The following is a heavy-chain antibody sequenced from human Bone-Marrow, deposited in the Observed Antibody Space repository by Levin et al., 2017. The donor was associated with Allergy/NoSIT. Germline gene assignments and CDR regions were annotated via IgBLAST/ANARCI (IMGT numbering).Heavy chain of an antibody. CDR1: GFNFPTYW. Sequence: LGESLKISCKTSGFNFPTYWIGWVRQMPGKGLEWMGIIYPGDSDTIYSPSFQGQVTISADKSISTAYLQWSSLKASDTAMYYCTRVVVGATPRYFQHWGQGTLVTVSS. J-gene: IGHJ1*01. V-gene: IGHV5-51*01. CDR2: IYPGDSDT. CDR3: TRVVVGATPRYFQH. D-gene: IGHD2-15*01.